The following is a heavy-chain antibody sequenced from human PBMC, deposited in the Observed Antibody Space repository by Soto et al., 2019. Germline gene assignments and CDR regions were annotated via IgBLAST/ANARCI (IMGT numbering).Heavy chain of an antibody. CDR1: GFTFSSYE. Sequence: LRLSCAASGFTFSSYEMNWVRQAPGKGLEWVSYISSSGSTIYYADSVKGRFTISRDNAKNSLYLQMNSLRAEDTAVYYCASYCGSKSCHAWGQGTRVPVSS. CDR2: ISSSGSTI. CDR3: ASYCGSKSCHA. V-gene: IGHV3-48*03. J-gene: IGHJ5*02. D-gene: IGHD2-2*01.